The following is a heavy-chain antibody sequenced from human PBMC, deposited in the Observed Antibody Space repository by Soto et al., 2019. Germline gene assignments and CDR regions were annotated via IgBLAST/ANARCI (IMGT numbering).Heavy chain of an antibody. CDR1: GFTFSSYE. CDR2: ISSSGSTI. J-gene: IGHJ6*02. CDR3: ARDRSSSWPPAPYYYYGMDV. D-gene: IGHD6-13*01. Sequence: LRLSCAASGFTFSSYEMNWVRQAPGKGLEWVSYISSSGSTIYYADSVKGRFTISRDNAKNSLYLQMNSLRAEDTAVYYCARDRSSSWPPAPYYYYGMDVWGQGTTVTVSS. V-gene: IGHV3-48*03.